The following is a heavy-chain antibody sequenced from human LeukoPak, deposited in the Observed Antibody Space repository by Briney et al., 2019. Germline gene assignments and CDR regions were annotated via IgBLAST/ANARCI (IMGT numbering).Heavy chain of an antibody. V-gene: IGHV1-69*13. D-gene: IGHD1-26*01. Sequence: ASVTVSCKASGGAFSSYATSWVRQAPGQGLEWMGGIIPIFGTANYAQKFQGRVTITADESTSTAYMELSSLRSEDTAVYYCAEQPRGSYYYYGMDVWGQGTTVTVSS. CDR2: IIPIFGTA. CDR3: AEQPRGSYYYYGMDV. CDR1: GGAFSSYA. J-gene: IGHJ6*02.